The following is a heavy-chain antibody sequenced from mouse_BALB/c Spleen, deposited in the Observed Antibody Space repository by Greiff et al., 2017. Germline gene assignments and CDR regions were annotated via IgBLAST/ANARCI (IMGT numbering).Heavy chain of an antibody. D-gene: IGHD6-1*01. CDR1: GFNIKDTY. CDR2: IDPANGNT. J-gene: IGHJ4*01. Sequence: VQLKQSGAELVKPGASVKLSCTASGFNIKDTYMHWVKQRPEQGLEWIGRIDPANGNTKYDPKFQGKATITADTSSNTAYLQLSSLTSEDTAVYYCAIAHPYGAAYAMDDWGQGTSGTVSS. CDR3: AIAHPYGAAYAMDD. V-gene: IGHV14-3*02.